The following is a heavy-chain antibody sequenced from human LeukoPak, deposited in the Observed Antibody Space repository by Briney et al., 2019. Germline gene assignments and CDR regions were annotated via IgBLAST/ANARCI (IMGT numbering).Heavy chain of an antibody. V-gene: IGHV3-21*01. D-gene: IGHD3-22*01. J-gene: IGHJ4*02. CDR2: ISSSSSYI. CDR1: GFTFSSYG. Sequence: GGSLRLSCAASGFTFSSYGMSWVRQAPGKGLEWVSSISSSSSYIYYADSVKGRFTISRDNAKNSLYLQMNSLRAEDTAVYYCARAAASITMIVVVTHFDYWGQGTLVTVSS. CDR3: ARAAASITMIVVVTHFDY.